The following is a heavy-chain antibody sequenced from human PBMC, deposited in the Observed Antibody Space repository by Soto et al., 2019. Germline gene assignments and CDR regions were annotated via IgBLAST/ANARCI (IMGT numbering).Heavy chain of an antibody. Sequence: SLSLPCSVCGGCIRSYYWGGLRQPPGKGLEWIGDIYYSGSTTYNPSLKSRVTISVDTSKNQFSLKLSYVTAADTAVYYCARVFVPRQVYYYGSGIPYYYGMEVWGQGTMVTVSS. CDR1: GGCIRSYY. V-gene: IGHV4-59*01. D-gene: IGHD3-10*01. J-gene: IGHJ6*02. CDR2: IYYSGST. CDR3: ARVFVPRQVYYYGSGIPYYYGMEV.